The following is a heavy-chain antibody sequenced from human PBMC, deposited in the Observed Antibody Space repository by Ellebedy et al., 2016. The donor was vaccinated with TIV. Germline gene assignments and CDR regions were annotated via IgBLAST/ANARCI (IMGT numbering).Heavy chain of an antibody. CDR2: IYYTGST. CDR3: AGEFRYDFWRGPLDH. D-gene: IGHD3-3*01. V-gene: IGHV4-59*11. CDR1: LGSISSHY. J-gene: IGHJ4*02. Sequence: SETLSLXXTVSLGSISSHYWTWIRQPPGKGLGWIGDIYYTGSTSYSPSLTGRVTISIDTPKNQFSLKVTSVTAADTAVYYCAGEFRYDFWRGPLDHWGQGTLVTVSS.